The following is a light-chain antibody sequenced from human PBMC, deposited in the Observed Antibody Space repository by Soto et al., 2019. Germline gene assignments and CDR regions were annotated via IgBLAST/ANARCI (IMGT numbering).Light chain of an antibody. CDR2: EVY. Sequence: QSALTQPPSASGSPGQSVTISCTGTSSDVGGYNYVSWYQHHPGKAPKLIIYEVYKRPSGAPDRFSGSKSGNTAALTVSGLQAEDEADYYCSSYVGTNSYVFGTGTKVT. CDR1: SSDVGGYNY. J-gene: IGLJ1*01. CDR3: SSYVGTNSYV. V-gene: IGLV2-8*01.